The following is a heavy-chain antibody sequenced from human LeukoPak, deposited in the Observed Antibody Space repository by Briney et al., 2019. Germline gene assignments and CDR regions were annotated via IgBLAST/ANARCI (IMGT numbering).Heavy chain of an antibody. Sequence: SETLSLACTVSGGSISSSGYYWGWIRQPPGKGLEWVGRIYYSGSTYYNPSLKSRGTISVDTSKNQFSLKLSSVPAADTAVYYCARHASRSYYDFWSGYYSDAFDIWGQGKMVTVSS. J-gene: IGHJ3*02. CDR1: GGSISSSGYY. V-gene: IGHV4-39*01. D-gene: IGHD3-3*01. CDR2: IYYSGST. CDR3: ARHASRSYYDFWSGYYSDAFDI.